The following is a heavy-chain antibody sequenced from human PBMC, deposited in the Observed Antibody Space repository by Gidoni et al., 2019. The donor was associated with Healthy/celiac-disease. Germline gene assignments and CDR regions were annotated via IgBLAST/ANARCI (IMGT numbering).Heavy chain of an antibody. CDR1: GFNFRSYG. Sequence: QVQLVESGVGVVQPGRSLSLSCAASGFNFRSYGLHWVRQAPGKGLEWVAVIWYDGSNKYYADSVKGRFTISRDNSKNTLYLQMNSLRAEDTAVYYCARDFGGYGDYGPFDYWGQGTLVTVSS. J-gene: IGHJ4*02. D-gene: IGHD4-17*01. CDR3: ARDFGGYGDYGPFDY. CDR2: IWYDGSNK. V-gene: IGHV3-33*01.